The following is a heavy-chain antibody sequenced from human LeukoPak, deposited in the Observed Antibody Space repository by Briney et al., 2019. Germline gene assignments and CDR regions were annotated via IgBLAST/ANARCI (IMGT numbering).Heavy chain of an antibody. CDR3: ARVGVSATNTPAFDY. D-gene: IGHD2-15*01. CDR1: GFTFSSYS. CDR2: ISSSSSYI. J-gene: IGHJ4*02. V-gene: IGHV3-21*01. Sequence: GGSLRLSCAASGFTFSSYSMNWVRQAPGKGLEWVSSISSSSSYIYYADSVKGRFTISRDNAKNSLYLHMNSLRAEDTALYYCARVGVSATNTPAFDYWGQGTLVTVSS.